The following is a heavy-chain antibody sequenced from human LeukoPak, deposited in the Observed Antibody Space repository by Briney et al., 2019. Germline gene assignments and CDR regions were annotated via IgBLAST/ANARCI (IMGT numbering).Heavy chain of an antibody. D-gene: IGHD6-19*01. CDR2: ISSSSSYI. J-gene: IGHJ5*02. CDR3: ARDKTVAGTLLP. Sequence: GGSLRLSCAASGFTFSSYGMNWVRQAPGKGLEWVSSISSSSSYIYYADSVKGRFTISRDNAKNSLYLQMNSLRAEDTAVYYCARDKTVAGTLLPWGQGTLVTVSS. CDR1: GFTFSSYG. V-gene: IGHV3-21*01.